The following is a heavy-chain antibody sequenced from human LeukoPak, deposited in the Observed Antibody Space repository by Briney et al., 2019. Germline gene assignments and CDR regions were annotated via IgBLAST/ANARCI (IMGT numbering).Heavy chain of an antibody. V-gene: IGHV3-15*01. Sequence: PGGSLRLSCAASGFTFSDLYMDWVRQVPGKGLEWVGRIKSKIDGGTTDYAAPVKDRFTISRDDSKNTLYLQMNSLKTEDTAVYYCTTRRDSSRAFDIWGQGTMVTVS. CDR3: TTRRDSSRAFDI. D-gene: IGHD3-22*01. CDR1: GFTFSDLY. J-gene: IGHJ3*02. CDR2: IKSKIDGGTT.